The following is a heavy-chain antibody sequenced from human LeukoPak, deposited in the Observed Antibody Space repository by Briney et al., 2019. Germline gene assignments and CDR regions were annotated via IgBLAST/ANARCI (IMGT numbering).Heavy chain of an antibody. D-gene: IGHD3-3*01. CDR1: GYTFTGYY. J-gene: IGHJ5*02. Sequence: ASVKVSCKASGYTFTGYYMHWVRQAPGQGVEWMGWINPNSGGTNYAQKFQGRVTMTRDTSISTAYMELSRLRSDDTAVYYCARGVYENNWFDPWGQGTLVTVSS. CDR3: ARGVYENNWFDP. V-gene: IGHV1-2*02. CDR2: INPNSGGT.